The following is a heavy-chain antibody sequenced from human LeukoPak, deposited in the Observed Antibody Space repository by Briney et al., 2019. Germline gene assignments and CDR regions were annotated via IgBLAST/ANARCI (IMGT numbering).Heavy chain of an antibody. V-gene: IGHV3-30*04. CDR2: ISYDGSNK. CDR1: GFTFSSYA. D-gene: IGHD1-1*01. CDR3: ARAQLEGPVGVLYYGMDV. J-gene: IGHJ6*04. Sequence: GRSLRLSCAASGFTFSSYAKHWVRQAPGKGLEWVAVISYDGSNKYYADSVKGRFTISRDNSKNTLYLQMNSLRAEDTAVYYCARAQLEGPVGVLYYGMDVWGKGTTVTVSS.